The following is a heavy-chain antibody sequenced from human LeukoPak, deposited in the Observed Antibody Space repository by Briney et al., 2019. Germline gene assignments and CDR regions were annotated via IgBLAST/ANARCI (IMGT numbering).Heavy chain of an antibody. CDR1: GLTFSSYW. Sequence: PRGSLRLSCVASGLTFSSYWMSWVRQAPGKGLEWVAVISYDGSNKYYADSVKGRFTISRDNSKNTLYLQMNSLRAEDTAVYYCAKARVTIAAAGEFDYWGQGTLVTVSS. D-gene: IGHD6-13*01. J-gene: IGHJ4*02. CDR3: AKARVTIAAAGEFDY. V-gene: IGHV3-30*18. CDR2: ISYDGSNK.